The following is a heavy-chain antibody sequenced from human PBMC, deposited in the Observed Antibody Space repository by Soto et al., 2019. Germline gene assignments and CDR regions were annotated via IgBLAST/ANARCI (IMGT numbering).Heavy chain of an antibody. V-gene: IGHV1-18*04. J-gene: IGHJ4*02. CDR2: ISAYNGNT. CDR1: GYTFTSYG. D-gene: IGHD6-19*01. Sequence: QVQLVQSGAEVKKPGASVKVSCKASGYTFTSYGISWVRQAPGQGLEWMGWISAYNGNTNYAQKLQGRVNMTTDTSIGADYLEPGGPKPDAAAEYCCARDRRLARIYSSGWTEVGFDYWGQGTLVTVSS. CDR3: ARDRRLARIYSSGWTEVGFDY.